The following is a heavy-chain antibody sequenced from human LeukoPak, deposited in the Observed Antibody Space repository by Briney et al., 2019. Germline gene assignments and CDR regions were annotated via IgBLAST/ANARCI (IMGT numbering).Heavy chain of an antibody. CDR3: ARDYYDSRGEAFDI. J-gene: IGHJ3*02. CDR1: GDSIGSHY. Sequence: SETLSLTCPVSGDSIGSHYRSWIRQPPGKGLEWIGYIFYVGSTNYNPSLKSRVTISVDTSKNQFSLKLNSVTAADTAVYYCARDYYDSRGEAFDIWGQGTMVTVSS. D-gene: IGHD3-22*01. V-gene: IGHV4-59*11. CDR2: IFYVGST.